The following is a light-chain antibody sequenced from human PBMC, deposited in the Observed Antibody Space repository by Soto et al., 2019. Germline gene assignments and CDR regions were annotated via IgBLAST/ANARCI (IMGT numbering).Light chain of an antibody. CDR1: QSISSW. Sequence: DIQMTQSPSSVSASVGDRVTITCRASQSISSWLAWYQQKPGTVPKLLIYAASSLKSGVPSRFSGSGAGTEFTLTISSLQPEDFGTYYCQQGDSFPITFGQGTRLEIK. V-gene: IGKV1-12*01. CDR2: AAS. J-gene: IGKJ5*01. CDR3: QQGDSFPIT.